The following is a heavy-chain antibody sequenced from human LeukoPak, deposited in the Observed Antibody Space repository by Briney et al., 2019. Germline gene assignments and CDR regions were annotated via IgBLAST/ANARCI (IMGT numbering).Heavy chain of an antibody. V-gene: IGHV3-13*01. J-gene: IGHJ5*02. Sequence: PGGSLRLSCAASGFTLSYYDMHWVRQAPGKGLEWVSGIDIPGNTYYPDSVKGRFTMSRESAKNSLYLQMNSLRAGDTAVYYCARAVDGTHWFDPWGQGTLVIVSS. CDR1: GFTLSYYD. CDR2: IDIPGNT. CDR3: ARAVDGTHWFDP. D-gene: IGHD6-19*01.